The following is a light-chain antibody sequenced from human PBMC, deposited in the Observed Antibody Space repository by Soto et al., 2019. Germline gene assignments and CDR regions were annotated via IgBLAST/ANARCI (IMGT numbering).Light chain of an antibody. J-gene: IGKJ1*01. Sequence: EVVMTQSPATLSVSPGERVTLSCRASQSVTSNLAWYQQKPGQAPSLLIYDASSRATGIPARSSGSGSGTEFTLTIRSLQSEDLAVYYCQQDNNWPRTFGQGTKVEIK. V-gene: IGKV3-15*01. CDR1: QSVTSN. CDR2: DAS. CDR3: QQDNNWPRT.